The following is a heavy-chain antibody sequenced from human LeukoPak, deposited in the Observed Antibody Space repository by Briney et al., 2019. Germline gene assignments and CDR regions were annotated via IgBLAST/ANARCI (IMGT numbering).Heavy chain of an antibody. J-gene: IGHJ4*02. D-gene: IGHD1-1*01. CDR3: ARDTGTGPYYFDY. CDR1: GDSVSSNSAG. V-gene: IGHV6-1*01. CDR2: TYYRSKWYN. Sequence: SQTLSLTCAISGDSVSSNSAGWNWIRQSPSSGLEWLGRTYYRSKWYNDYAVSVKSRITINPDTSKNQFSQQLNSVTPEDTAVYYCARDTGTGPYYFDYWGQGTLVTVSS.